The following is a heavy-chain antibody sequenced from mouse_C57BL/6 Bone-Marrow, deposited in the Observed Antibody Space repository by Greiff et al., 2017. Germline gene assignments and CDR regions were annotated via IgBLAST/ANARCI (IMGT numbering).Heavy chain of an antibody. CDR3: ASYYYGSSG. J-gene: IGHJ3*01. D-gene: IGHD1-1*01. CDR1: GFTFSSYG. CDR2: ISSGGSYT. V-gene: IGHV5-6*01. Sequence: VQLKESGGDLVKPGGSLKLSCAASGFTFSSYGMSWVRQTPDKRLEWVATISSGGSYTYYPDSVKGRFTISRDKAKNTLYLQMSSRKSEDTARYYCASYYYGSSGWGQGTLVTVSA.